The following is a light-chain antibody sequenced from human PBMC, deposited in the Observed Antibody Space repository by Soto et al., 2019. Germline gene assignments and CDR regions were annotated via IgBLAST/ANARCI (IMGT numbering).Light chain of an antibody. CDR2: GAS. CDR3: QQYMNSPWT. V-gene: IGKV3-20*01. Sequence: EVVLTQSPGTLSLSPGERATLSCGASQSVGSSYLAWYQQKPGQAPRLLIYGASTRATGIPDRFSGSGSGTEYTLTISRLEPEDFAVYYCQQYMNSPWTFGQGTKVKI. J-gene: IGKJ1*01. CDR1: QSVGSSY.